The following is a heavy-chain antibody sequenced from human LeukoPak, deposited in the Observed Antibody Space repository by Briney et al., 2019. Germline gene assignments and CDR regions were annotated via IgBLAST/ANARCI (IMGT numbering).Heavy chain of an antibody. CDR2: IYTSGST. Sequence: SETLSLTCTVSGGSISSGNYYWSWIRQPAGKGLEWIGRIYTSGSTNYNPSLKSRVTISVDTSKNQFSLKLSSVTAADTAVYYCARLHEGGWYFGYWGQGTLVTVSS. CDR3: ARLHEGGWYFGY. D-gene: IGHD6-19*01. V-gene: IGHV4-61*02. J-gene: IGHJ4*02. CDR1: GGSISSGNYY.